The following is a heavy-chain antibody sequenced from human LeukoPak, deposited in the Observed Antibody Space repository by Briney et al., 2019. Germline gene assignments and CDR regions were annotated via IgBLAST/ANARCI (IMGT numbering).Heavy chain of an antibody. CDR2: IYTSGST. J-gene: IGHJ4*02. D-gene: IGHD1-26*01. CDR1: GGSISSYY. Sequence: PSETLSLTCTVSGGSISSYYWSWIRQPAGKGLEWIGRIYTSGSTNYNPSLKSRVTMSVDTSKNQFSLKLSSVTAADTAVYYCARGAGARSLYYFDYWGQGTLVTVSS. V-gene: IGHV4-4*07. CDR3: ARGAGARSLYYFDY.